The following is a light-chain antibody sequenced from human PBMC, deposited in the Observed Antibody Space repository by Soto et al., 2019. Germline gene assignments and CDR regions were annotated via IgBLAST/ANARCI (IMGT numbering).Light chain of an antibody. V-gene: IGKV3D-15*01. Sequence: EILLTQSPATLSLSPGDSATLSCRASQRVSRNVAWYQQKPGQAPRLLISAASTGAAGVPARFNAAGSGTVFTLTISSLQSEDFAVYFCQQYGYSPPFTFGPGTKVDIK. CDR2: AAS. CDR3: QQYGYSPPFT. J-gene: IGKJ3*01. CDR1: QRVSRN.